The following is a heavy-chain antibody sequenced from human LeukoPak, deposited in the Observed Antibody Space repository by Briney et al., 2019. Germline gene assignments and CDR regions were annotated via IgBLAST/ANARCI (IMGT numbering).Heavy chain of an antibody. CDR2: IYTSGST. V-gene: IGHV4-61*02. J-gene: IGHJ4*02. D-gene: IGHD2-21*01. CDR3: ASCGGDGWS. Sequence: SQTLSLTCTVSGGSISSGSYYWSWIRQPAGKGLEWIGRIYTSGSTNYNPSLMSRVTISVDTSKNQFSLKLSSVTAADTAVYYCASCGGDGWSWGQGTLVTVSS. CDR1: GGSISSGSYY.